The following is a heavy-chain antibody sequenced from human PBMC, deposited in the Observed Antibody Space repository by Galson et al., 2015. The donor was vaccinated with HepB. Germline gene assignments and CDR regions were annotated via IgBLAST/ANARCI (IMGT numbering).Heavy chain of an antibody. CDR2: IGGYGFDT. CDR3: AKGQPRTSIFGVVIMAWDY. Sequence: SLRLSCAASGFTFSSCAMTWVRQAPGTGLEWISSIGGYGFDTYYADSVKGRFTISRDNSKNTVYLQMNSLRVDDTAVYFCAKGQPRTSIFGVVIMAWDYWGQGTLVTVSS. V-gene: IGHV3-23*01. J-gene: IGHJ4*02. CDR1: GFTFSSCA. D-gene: IGHD3-3*02.